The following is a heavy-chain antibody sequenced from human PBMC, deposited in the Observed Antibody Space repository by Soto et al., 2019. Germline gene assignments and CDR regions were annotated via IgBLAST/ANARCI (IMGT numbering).Heavy chain of an antibody. CDR2: ISGGGGTT. V-gene: IGHV3-23*01. CDR3: AKFFVETGESSGWPWSFHY. CDR1: GFSFSNYS. D-gene: IGHD6-25*01. J-gene: IGHJ4*02. Sequence: GGSLTLSCAASGFSFSNYSMSWVRQAPGKGLEWVSAISGGGGTTYYAGSVKGRFTISRDNSKNTLFLQMNSLRAEDTAVYYCAKFFVETGESSGWPWSFHYWGQGTLVTVSS.